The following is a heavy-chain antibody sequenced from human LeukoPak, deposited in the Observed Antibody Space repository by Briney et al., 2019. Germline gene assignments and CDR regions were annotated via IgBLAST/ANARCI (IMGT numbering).Heavy chain of an antibody. D-gene: IGHD6-13*01. CDR1: GYTFTGYY. CDR2: INPNSGNT. Sequence: GASVKVSCKASGYTFTGYYMHWVRQAPGQGLEWMGWINPNSGNTGYAQKFQGRVTMTRNTSISTAYMELSSLRSEDTAVYYCAREVRGWEAAAGTKDYWGQGTLVTVSS. J-gene: IGHJ4*02. CDR3: AREVRGWEAAAGTKDY. V-gene: IGHV1-8*02.